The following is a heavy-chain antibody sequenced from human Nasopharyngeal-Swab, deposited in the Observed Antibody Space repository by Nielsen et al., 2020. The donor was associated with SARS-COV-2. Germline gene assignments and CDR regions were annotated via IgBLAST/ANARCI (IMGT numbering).Heavy chain of an antibody. Sequence: GGSLRLSCAASGFNFDGQAMHWVRQAPGKGLEWVSGINWNSAYIAYADPVRGRFTISRDNAKKSLYLNMNRLRPEDTALYYCAKEAGWNPGNHFDSWGQGTLVTVSS. CDR1: GFNFDGQA. CDR2: INWNSAYI. CDR3: AKEAGWNPGNHFDS. V-gene: IGHV3-9*01. J-gene: IGHJ4*02. D-gene: IGHD1-1*01.